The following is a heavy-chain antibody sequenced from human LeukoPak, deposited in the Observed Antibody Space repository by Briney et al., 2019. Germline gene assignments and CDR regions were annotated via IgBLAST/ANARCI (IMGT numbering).Heavy chain of an antibody. CDR1: GYSFSDYS. D-gene: IGHD3-10*01. CDR3: ARGGSGSGYLYYFDY. Sequence: ASVKVSCKASGYSFSDYSMHWVRQAPGQGLEWMGRINPNSGGTSYAQNFQGRVSMTRDTSISTTYMELNGLTSDDTAVYYCARGGSGSGYLYYFDYWGQGTPVSVSP. J-gene: IGHJ4*02. V-gene: IGHV1-2*06. CDR2: INPNSGGT.